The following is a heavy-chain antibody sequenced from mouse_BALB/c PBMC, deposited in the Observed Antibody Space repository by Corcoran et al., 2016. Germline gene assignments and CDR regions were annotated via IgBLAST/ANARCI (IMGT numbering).Heavy chain of an antibody. Sequence: EVQLQQSGPELVKPGASVKISCTPSGYSFTGYYMHWVKPSHVKSLEWIGRINPYNGATSYNQNFKDKASLTVDKSSSTAYMELHSLTSEDSAVYYGARGYDYDWYFDVWGAGTTVTVSS. V-gene: IGHV1-26*01. CDR2: INPYNGAT. CDR3: ARGYDYDWYFDV. J-gene: IGHJ1*01. CDR1: GYSFTGYY. D-gene: IGHD2-4*01.